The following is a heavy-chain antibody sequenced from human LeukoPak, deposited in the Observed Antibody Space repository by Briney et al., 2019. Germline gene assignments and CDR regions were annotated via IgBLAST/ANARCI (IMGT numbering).Heavy chain of an antibody. J-gene: IGHJ4*02. D-gene: IGHD4-17*01. CDR3: ARSSPPDYGDYWGEADY. CDR2: ISYDGSNK. CDR1: GFTFSSYA. Sequence: GGSLRLSCAASGFTFSSYAMHWVRQAPGKGLEWVAVISYDGSNKYYADSVKGRFTISRDNSKNTLYLQMNSLRAEDTAVYYCARSSPPDYGDYWGEADYWGQGTLVTVSS. V-gene: IGHV3-30*14.